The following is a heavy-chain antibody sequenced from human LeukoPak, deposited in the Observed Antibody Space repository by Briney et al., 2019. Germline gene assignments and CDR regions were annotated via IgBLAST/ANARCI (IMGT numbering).Heavy chain of an antibody. V-gene: IGHV1-18*01. CDR1: GYSFRDYG. J-gene: IGHJ4*02. CDR3: ARNRTGTFDF. D-gene: IGHD3-10*01. CDR2: ISGDSYDT. Sequence: GASVKVSCKASGYSFRDYGINWVRQAPGQGLEWMGWISGDSYDTKYEQKLHGRVTMTTDTSTSTAYMELRSLRSDDTAVYYCARNRTGTFDFWGQGTLVTVSS.